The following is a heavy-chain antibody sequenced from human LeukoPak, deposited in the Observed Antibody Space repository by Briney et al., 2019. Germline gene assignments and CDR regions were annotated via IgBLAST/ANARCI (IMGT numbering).Heavy chain of an antibody. Sequence: SETLSLTYTVCGRSISSYYWSWIRQPPGKGLEWIGYIYYSGSTNYNPSLKSRVTISVDTSKNQFSLKLSSVTAADTAVYYCARGRDLNWFDPWGQGTLVTVSS. J-gene: IGHJ5*02. CDR2: IYYSGST. CDR1: GRSISSYY. CDR3: ARGRDLNWFDP. V-gene: IGHV4-59*08. D-gene: IGHD3-10*01.